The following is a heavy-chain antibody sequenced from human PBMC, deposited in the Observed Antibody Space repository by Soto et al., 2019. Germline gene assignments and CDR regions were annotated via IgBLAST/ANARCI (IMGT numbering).Heavy chain of an antibody. J-gene: IGHJ4*02. D-gene: IGHD3-3*01. CDR3: ARERYDFWFDY. V-gene: IGHV3-30-3*01. CDR1: GFTFSSYA. Sequence: GGSLRFSCAASGFTFSSYAMHWVRQAPGKGLEWVAVISYDGSNKYYADSVKGRFTISRDNSKNTLYLQMNSLRAEDTAVYYCARERYDFWFDYWGQGTLVTVSS. CDR2: ISYDGSNK.